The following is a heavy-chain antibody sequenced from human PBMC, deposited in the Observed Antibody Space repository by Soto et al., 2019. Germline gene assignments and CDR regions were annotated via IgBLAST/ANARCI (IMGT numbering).Heavy chain of an antibody. D-gene: IGHD3-3*01. V-gene: IGHV1-69*06. J-gene: IGHJ5*02. CDR3: PTYYDFWSGYYPWFDP. CDR2: IIPIFGTA. CDR1: ARIFSSSA. Sequence: SAKVSSKASARIFSSSAISWLRQALGQGLEWMGGIIPIFGTANYAQKFQCRVTITADKSTSTAYMELSSLRSEDTAVYYCPTYYDFWSGYYPWFDPWGQATLLTTSS.